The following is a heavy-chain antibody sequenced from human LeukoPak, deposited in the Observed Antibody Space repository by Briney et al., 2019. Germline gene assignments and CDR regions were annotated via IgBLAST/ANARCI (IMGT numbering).Heavy chain of an antibody. CDR1: GFTFSSYD. Sequence: GGSLRLSCAASGFTFSSYDMHWVRQAPGKGLEWVSAIGTAGDTYYPGSVKGRYTISRENAKNSLYLQMNSLRAGDTAVYYCARAYCSSTSCRGAGGYYYGMDVWGQGTTVTVSS. CDR3: ARAYCSSTSCRGAGGYYYGMDV. J-gene: IGHJ6*02. V-gene: IGHV3-13*01. CDR2: IGTAGDT. D-gene: IGHD2-2*01.